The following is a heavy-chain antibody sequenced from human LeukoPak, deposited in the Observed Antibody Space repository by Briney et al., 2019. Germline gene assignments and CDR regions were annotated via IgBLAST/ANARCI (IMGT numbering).Heavy chain of an antibody. J-gene: IGHJ4*02. V-gene: IGHV4-34*01. CDR3: ARVPRYCSGGSCYDY. CDR1: GGSFSGYY. CDR2: INHSGST. D-gene: IGHD2-15*01. Sequence: SETLSLTCAVYGGSFSGYYWSWIRQPPGKGLEWIGEINHSGSTNYNPSLKSRVTISVDTSKNQFSLKLSSVTAADTAVYYCARVPRYCSGGSCYDYWGQGTLVTVSS.